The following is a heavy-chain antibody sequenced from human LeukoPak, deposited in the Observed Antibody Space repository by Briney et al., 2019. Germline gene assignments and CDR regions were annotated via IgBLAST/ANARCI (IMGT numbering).Heavy chain of an antibody. V-gene: IGHV4-39*07. CDR3: ARDERVVVAAYP. D-gene: IGHD2-15*01. CDR2: IYYSGST. CDR1: GGSISSSSYY. J-gene: IGHJ5*02. Sequence: SETLSLTCTVSGGSISSSSYYWGWIRQPPGKGLEWIGSIYYSGSTYYNPSLKSRVTISVDTSKNQFSLKLSSVTAADTAVYYCARDERVVVAAYPWGQGTLVTVSS.